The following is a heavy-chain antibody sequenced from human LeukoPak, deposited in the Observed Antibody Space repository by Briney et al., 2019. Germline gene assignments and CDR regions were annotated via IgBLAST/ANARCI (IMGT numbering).Heavy chain of an antibody. CDR1: GFTFRSYW. J-gene: IGHJ4*02. CDR3: ARETPYGSLTFDY. V-gene: IGHV3-7*03. D-gene: IGHD3-10*01. Sequence: GGSLRLSCAASGFTFRSYWMSWVCQAPGKGLEWVANMQPDGGEKYYVDSVKGRFTVSRDNAKSSLYLQMNSLRAEDTAVYYCARETPYGSLTFDYWGQGTRVTVSS. CDR2: MQPDGGEK.